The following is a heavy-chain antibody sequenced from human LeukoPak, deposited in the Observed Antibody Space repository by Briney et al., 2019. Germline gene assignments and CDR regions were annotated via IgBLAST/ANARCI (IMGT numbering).Heavy chain of an antibody. D-gene: IGHD3-16*02. Sequence: GGSLRLSCAASGFTFSSYWMSWVRQAPGKGLEWVANIKHDGSEKYYVDSVKGRFTISRDNAKNSLYLQMNSLRAEDTAVYYCARDKSIMITFGGVIVSYWGQGTLVTVSS. CDR2: IKHDGSEK. J-gene: IGHJ4*02. V-gene: IGHV3-7*01. CDR1: GFTFSSYW. CDR3: ARDKSIMITFGGVIVSY.